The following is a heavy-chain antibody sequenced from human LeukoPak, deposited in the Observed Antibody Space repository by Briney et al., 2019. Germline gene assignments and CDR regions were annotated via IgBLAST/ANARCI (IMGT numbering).Heavy chain of an antibody. Sequence: GGSLRLSCAASGFTFDDYGMSWVRQAPGKGLEWVSYISSSSSTIYYADSVKGRFTISRDNAKNSLYLQMNSLRAEDTAVYYCARDLLVHYYDSSGRTLNAFDIWGQGTMVTVSS. V-gene: IGHV3-48*01. J-gene: IGHJ3*02. CDR1: GFTFDDYG. CDR2: ISSSSSTI. D-gene: IGHD3-22*01. CDR3: ARDLLVHYYDSSGRTLNAFDI.